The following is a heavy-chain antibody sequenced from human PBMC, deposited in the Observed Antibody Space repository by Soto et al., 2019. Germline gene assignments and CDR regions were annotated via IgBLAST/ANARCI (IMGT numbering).Heavy chain of an antibody. D-gene: IGHD6-6*01. V-gene: IGHV4-39*01. CDR3: ARPYFSSSSMFDY. CDR1: GDSISSSTYY. Sequence: PSETLSLTCTVSGDSISSSTYYWGWIRQPPGKGLEWIGCIYHTGTTYYNPSLKSRATISVDTSKNQFSLKLSSVTAADTAVYYCARPYFSSSSMFDYWGQGTLVTV. CDR2: IYHTGTT. J-gene: IGHJ4*02.